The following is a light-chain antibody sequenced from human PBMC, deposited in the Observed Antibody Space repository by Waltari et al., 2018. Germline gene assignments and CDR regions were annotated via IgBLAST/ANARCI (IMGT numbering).Light chain of an antibody. CDR1: NSDVGGYNY. CDR2: EVT. J-gene: IGLJ3*02. CDR3: YSYTGSNTFGV. V-gene: IGLV2-8*01. Sequence: QSALTQPPSASGSPGQSVTISCTGTNSDVGGYNYVSWYQQRPGKAPQLMIYEVTKAPAGVPDRFSGSRSGNTASLTVSGLQSEDEADYYCYSYTGSNTFGVFGGGTKLTVL.